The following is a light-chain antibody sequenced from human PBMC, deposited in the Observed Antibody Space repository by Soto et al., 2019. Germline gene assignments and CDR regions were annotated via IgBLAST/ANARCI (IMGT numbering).Light chain of an antibody. CDR2: GAS. Sequence: EIVLTQSPGTLSLSPGERATLSCRASQSVSSSYLVWYQQKPGQAHRPLIYGASSRAIGIPDRFSGSGSGTDFTLTISRLEPEDFAVYYCQQYGSSPWTFGQGTKVDIK. J-gene: IGKJ1*01. V-gene: IGKV3-20*01. CDR3: QQYGSSPWT. CDR1: QSVSSSY.